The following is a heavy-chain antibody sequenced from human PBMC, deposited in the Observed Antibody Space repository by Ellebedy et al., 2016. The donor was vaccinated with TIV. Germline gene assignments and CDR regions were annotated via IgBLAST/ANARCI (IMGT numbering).Heavy chain of an antibody. CDR2: ISYDGSNK. CDR3: ARERRPYSNGWYFDY. D-gene: IGHD6-19*01. CDR1: GFTFSSYA. Sequence: GESLKISCAASGFTFSSYAVHWVRQAPGKGLEWVAVISYDGSNKYYADSVKGRFTISRDNSKNTVYLQMNSLRGEDTAVYYCARERRPYSNGWYFDYWGQGTLVTVSS. J-gene: IGHJ4*02. V-gene: IGHV3-30-3*01.